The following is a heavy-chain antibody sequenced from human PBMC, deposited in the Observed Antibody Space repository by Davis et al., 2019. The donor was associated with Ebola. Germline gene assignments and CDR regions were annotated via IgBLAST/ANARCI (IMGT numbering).Heavy chain of an antibody. Sequence: GGSLRLSCAASGFTFSHYWMSWVRQAPGKGLEWISSITSIGSSMYYADSVKGRFTISRDSAENSLYLQMNSLRAEDTAVYYCAKEGSSGWYEEAFDFWGQGTMVTVSS. CDR2: ITSIGSSM. CDR3: AKEGSSGWYEEAFDF. CDR1: GFTFSHYW. V-gene: IGHV3-21*01. D-gene: IGHD6-19*01. J-gene: IGHJ3*01.